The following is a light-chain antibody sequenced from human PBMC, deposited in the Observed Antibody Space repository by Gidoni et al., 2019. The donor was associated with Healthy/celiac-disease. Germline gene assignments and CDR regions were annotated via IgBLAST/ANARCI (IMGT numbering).Light chain of an antibody. CDR1: QSVSSN. V-gene: IGKV3-15*01. J-gene: IGKJ2*01. Sequence: EIVMTQSPATLSVSPGERATLSCRASQSVSSNLAWYQQNPGQAPRLLIYGASTRATGIPARFRGSGSGTEFTLTISSLQSEDFAVYSCQQYNNWPPAFXQXTKLEIK. CDR3: QQYNNWPPA. CDR2: GAS.